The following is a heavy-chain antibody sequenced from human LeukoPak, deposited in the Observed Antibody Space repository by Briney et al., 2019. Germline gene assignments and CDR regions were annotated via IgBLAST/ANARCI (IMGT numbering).Heavy chain of an antibody. Sequence: ASVKVSCKVSGYTLTELSMHWVRQAPGKGLEWMGGFDPEDGETIYAQKFQGRVTMTEDTSTDTAYMELSSLRSEDTAVYYCARGVIAAAGTEWFDPWGQGTLVTVSS. D-gene: IGHD6-13*01. J-gene: IGHJ5*02. CDR3: ARGVIAAAGTEWFDP. CDR2: FDPEDGET. V-gene: IGHV1-24*01. CDR1: GYTLTELS.